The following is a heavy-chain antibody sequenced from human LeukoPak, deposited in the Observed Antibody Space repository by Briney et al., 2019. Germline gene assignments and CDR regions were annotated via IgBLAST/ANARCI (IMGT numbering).Heavy chain of an antibody. CDR2: ISAYNGNT. J-gene: IGHJ4*02. D-gene: IGHD4-17*01. Sequence: ASVRVSCKTSGYTFTSYGISWVRQAPGQGLEGMGWISAYNGNTNYAQKLQGRVTMTTDTSTTTTYMELRSLRSDDTAIYYCARVGITVTTPLDYWGRGTLVTVSS. V-gene: IGHV1-18*01. CDR1: GYTFTSYG. CDR3: ARVGITVTTPLDY.